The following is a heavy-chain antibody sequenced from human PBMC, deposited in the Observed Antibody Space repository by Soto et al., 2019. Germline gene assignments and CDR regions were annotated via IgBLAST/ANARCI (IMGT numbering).Heavy chain of an antibody. CDR1: GGSFSGYY. Sequence: SETLSLTCAVYGGSFSGYYWSWIRQPPGKGLEWIGEINHSGSTNYNPSLKSRVTISVDTSKNQFSLKLSSVTAADTAVYYCASTSDTAMVSRRVFDYWGQGTLVTVSS. CDR2: INHSGST. D-gene: IGHD5-18*01. J-gene: IGHJ4*02. V-gene: IGHV4-34*01. CDR3: ASTSDTAMVSRRVFDY.